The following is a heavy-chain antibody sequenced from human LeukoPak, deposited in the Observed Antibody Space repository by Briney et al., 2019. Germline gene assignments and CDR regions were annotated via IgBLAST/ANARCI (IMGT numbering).Heavy chain of an antibody. J-gene: IGHJ4*02. V-gene: IGHV1-2*02. D-gene: IGHD2-2*01. CDR3: ARDSPHQRFDY. CDR2: IDLKTGDI. Sequence: ASVKVSCKASGYTFIDYWIHWVRQAPGQGLEWMGRIDLKTGDITSAQKFQGRVTKTRDTSISTTYMDLSGLGTDDTAVYYCARDSPHQRFDYWGQGTLVTVSS. CDR1: GYTFIDYW.